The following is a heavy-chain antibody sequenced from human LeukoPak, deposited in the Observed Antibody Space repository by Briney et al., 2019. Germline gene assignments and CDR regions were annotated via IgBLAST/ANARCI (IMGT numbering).Heavy chain of an antibody. CDR2: ISYDGSNK. Sequence: PGRSLRLSCAASGFTFSSYGMHWVRQAPGKGLEWVAVISYDGSNKYYADSVKGRFTISRDNSKNTLYLQMNSLRAEDTAVYYCAKDGSWYCFDCWGQGTLVTVSS. V-gene: IGHV3-30*18. CDR1: GFTFSSYG. CDR3: AKDGSWYCFDC. D-gene: IGHD6-13*01. J-gene: IGHJ4*02.